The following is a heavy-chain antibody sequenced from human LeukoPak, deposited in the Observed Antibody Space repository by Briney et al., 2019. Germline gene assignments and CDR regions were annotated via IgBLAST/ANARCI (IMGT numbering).Heavy chain of an antibody. CDR3: ARGSNYGSGTFYKRDWFDP. V-gene: IGHV3-48*03. CDR1: GFTFSSYE. J-gene: IGHJ5*02. CDR2: ISSSGSTI. Sequence: GGSLRLSCAASGFTFSSYEMNWVRQAPGKGLEWVSYISSSGSTIYYADSVKGRFTISRDNAKNSLYLQMNSLRAEDTAIYYCARGSNYGSGTFYKRDWFDPWGQGTLVTVSS. D-gene: IGHD3-10*01.